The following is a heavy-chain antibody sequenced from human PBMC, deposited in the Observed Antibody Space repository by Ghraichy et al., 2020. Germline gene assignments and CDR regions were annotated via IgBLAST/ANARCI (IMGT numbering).Heavy chain of an antibody. V-gene: IGHV3-73*01. Sequence: GGSLRLSCAASGFTFSGSAMHWVRQASGKGLEWVGGIRSKAKSYATAYAASVKGRFTISRDDSKNTAYLQMNSLKTEDTAVYYCTRRDDFWSGYTDYWGQGTLVTVSS. J-gene: IGHJ4*02. D-gene: IGHD3-3*01. CDR2: IRSKAKSYAT. CDR3: TRRDDFWSGYTDY. CDR1: GFTFSGSA.